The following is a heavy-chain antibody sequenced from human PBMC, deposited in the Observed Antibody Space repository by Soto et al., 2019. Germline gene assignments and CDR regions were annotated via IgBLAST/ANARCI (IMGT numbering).Heavy chain of an antibody. CDR3: VKRAWLDY. CDR1: GFTFSTFD. CDR2: IRGSSGST. Sequence: EVQLLESGGGLVQPGGSLRLSCAASGFTFSTFDMTWVRQPPGKGLEWVSLIRGSSGSTYYADSVKGRFTISKDISKNTLYLQMNSLRAEDTALYFCVKRAWLDYWGQGNMVTVSS. V-gene: IGHV3-23*01. J-gene: IGHJ4*02.